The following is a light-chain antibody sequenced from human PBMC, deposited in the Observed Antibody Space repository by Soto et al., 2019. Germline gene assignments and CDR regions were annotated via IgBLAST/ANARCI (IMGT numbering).Light chain of an antibody. CDR3: QQRHNRPPLT. V-gene: IGKV3-11*01. J-gene: IGKJ4*01. Sequence: EIVMTQSPTILSVSPGERATLSCRASQSVSSNLAWYQQKPGQAPRLLIYDFSNRAPGIPARFSGSWSGTDFTLTISGLEPEDSAVYYCQQRHNRPPLTFGGGTKVDIK. CDR2: DFS. CDR1: QSVSSN.